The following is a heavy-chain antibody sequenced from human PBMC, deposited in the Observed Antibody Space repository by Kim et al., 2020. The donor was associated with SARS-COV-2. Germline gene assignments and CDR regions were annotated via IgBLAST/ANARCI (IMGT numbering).Heavy chain of an antibody. Sequence: GTANYAQKFQGRVTITADESTSTAYMERSSLRSEDTAVYYCARAYGDADYWGQGTLVTVSS. CDR2: GTA. V-gene: IGHV1-69*01. D-gene: IGHD4-17*01. J-gene: IGHJ4*02. CDR3: ARAYGDADY.